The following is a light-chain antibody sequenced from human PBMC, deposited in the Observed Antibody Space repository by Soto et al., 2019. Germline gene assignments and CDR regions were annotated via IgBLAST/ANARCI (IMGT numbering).Light chain of an antibody. CDR3: QQRSNWPRFT. Sequence: EIVLTQSPATLSLSPGERATLSCRASQSVSSYLAWYQQKPGQAPRLLIYDASNRATGIPARFSGSGSGTDFTLTISSLEPEDFAVYYCQQRSNWPRFTFGPGNKVDIK. CDR2: DAS. CDR1: QSVSSY. J-gene: IGKJ3*01. V-gene: IGKV3-11*01.